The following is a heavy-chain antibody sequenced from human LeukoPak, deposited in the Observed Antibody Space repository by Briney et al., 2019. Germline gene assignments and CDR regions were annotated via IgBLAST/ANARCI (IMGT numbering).Heavy chain of an antibody. D-gene: IGHD3-16*02. J-gene: IGHJ4*02. CDR3: AKEGGYGELSSYFDY. Sequence: GGSLRLSCAASGFIFSSYGMNWVRQVPGKGLEWISYISNSGSTIIYADSVKGRFTISRDNSKNTLYLQMNSLRAEDTAVYYCAKEGGYGELSSYFDYWGQGTLVTVSS. CDR2: ISNSGSTI. V-gene: IGHV3-48*01. CDR1: GFIFSSYG.